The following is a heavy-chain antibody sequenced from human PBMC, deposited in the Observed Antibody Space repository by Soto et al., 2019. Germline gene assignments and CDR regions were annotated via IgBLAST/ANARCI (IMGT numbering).Heavy chain of an antibody. Sequence: SETLSLTCAVSGGSFTSNNWWTWVRKPPGQGLEWIGEIYRTGSTNYNPSLKSRVTISLDKSENQFSLKVTSLTAADTAVYYCASRDPGTSVDYWGQGTLVTVSS. CDR1: GGSFTSNNW. D-gene: IGHD1-1*01. CDR3: ASRDPGTSVDY. CDR2: IYRTGST. J-gene: IGHJ4*02. V-gene: IGHV4-4*02.